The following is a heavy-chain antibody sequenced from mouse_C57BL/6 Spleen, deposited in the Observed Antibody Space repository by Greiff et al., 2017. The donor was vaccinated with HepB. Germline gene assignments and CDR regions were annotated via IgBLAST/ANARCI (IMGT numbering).Heavy chain of an antibody. J-gene: IGHJ2*01. CDR1: GYSITSGYY. D-gene: IGHD2-4*01. Sequence: EVKLMESGPGLVKPSQSLSLTCSVSGYSITSGYYWYWIRQFTGNNLELMGYISYDGSNNYNPSLKNRITITRDTSKNQFFLKLNSVTTEDTATYYCARGGDYGYFDYWGQGTTLTVSS. V-gene: IGHV3-6*01. CDR2: ISYDGSN. CDR3: ARGGDYGYFDY.